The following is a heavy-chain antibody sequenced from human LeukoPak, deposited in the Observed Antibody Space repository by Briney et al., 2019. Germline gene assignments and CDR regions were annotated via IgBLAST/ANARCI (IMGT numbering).Heavy chain of an antibody. CDR2: IKQDGSKK. J-gene: IGHJ6*02. CDR3: AVLHYYAMDV. D-gene: IGHD2-8*01. CDR1: GFPFSSYW. Sequence: GGSLRLSCVASGFPFSSYWMTWVRQAPGKGLEWVANIKQDGSKKSYVDSVKGRFTISRDNAKNSLYLQMNSLRGEDAALYYCAVLHYYAMDVWGQGTTVTVSS. V-gene: IGHV3-7*03.